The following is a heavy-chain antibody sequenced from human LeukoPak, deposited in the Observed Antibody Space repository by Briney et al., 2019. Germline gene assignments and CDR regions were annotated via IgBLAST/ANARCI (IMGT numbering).Heavy chain of an antibody. CDR1: GGSISNYY. CDR3: ARDQAHDYGGAFDI. CDR2: IHSSGSI. D-gene: IGHD4-23*01. V-gene: IGHV4-4*08. J-gene: IGHJ3*02. Sequence: PSETLSLTCTLSGGSISNYYWSWIRQPPGKGLKWIGYIHSSGSINYNPSLKSRVTISEDTSKNQISLNLSSVTAADTAVYYCARDQAHDYGGAFDIWGQGTMVTVSS.